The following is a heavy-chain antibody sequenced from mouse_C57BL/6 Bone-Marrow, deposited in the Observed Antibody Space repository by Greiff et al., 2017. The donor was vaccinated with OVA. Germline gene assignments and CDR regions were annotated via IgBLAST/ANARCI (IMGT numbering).Heavy chain of an antibody. Sequence: VQLQQSGPELVKPGASVKISCKASGYAFSSSWMNWVKQRPGKGLEWIGRIYPGDGDTNYNGKFKGKATLTADKSSSTAYMQLSSLTSEDSAVYFCARDGSSFVCWYFDVWGTGTTVTVSS. D-gene: IGHD1-1*01. CDR3: ARDGSSFVCWYFDV. CDR2: IYPGDGDT. J-gene: IGHJ1*03. V-gene: IGHV1-82*01. CDR1: GYAFSSSW.